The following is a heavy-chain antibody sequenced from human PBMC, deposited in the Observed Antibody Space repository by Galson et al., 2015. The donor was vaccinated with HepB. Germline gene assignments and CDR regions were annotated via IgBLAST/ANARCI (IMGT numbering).Heavy chain of an antibody. J-gene: IGHJ4*02. D-gene: IGHD3-22*01. Sequence: SLRLSCAASGFTFSSYGMHWVRQAPGKGLEWVAVISYDGSNKYYADSVKGRFTISRDNSKNTLYLQMNSLRAEGTAVYYCAKAGIDSSGPYYFDYWGQGTLVTVSS. V-gene: IGHV3-30*18. CDR3: AKAGIDSSGPYYFDY. CDR1: GFTFSSYG. CDR2: ISYDGSNK.